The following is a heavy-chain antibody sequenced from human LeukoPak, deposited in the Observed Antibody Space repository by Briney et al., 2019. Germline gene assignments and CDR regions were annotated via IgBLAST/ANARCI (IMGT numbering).Heavy chain of an antibody. CDR2: IIPILGIA. J-gene: IGHJ6*02. CDR1: GGTFSSYA. D-gene: IGHD2-2*01. V-gene: IGHV1-69*04. Sequence: SVKVSCKASGGTFSSYAISWVRQAPGQGLEWMGRIIPILGIANYAQKFQGRVTITADESTSTAYMELSSLRSEDTAVYYCAREVVVVPAATHRYYYYGMDVWGQGATVTVSS. CDR3: AREVVVVPAATHRYYYYGMDV.